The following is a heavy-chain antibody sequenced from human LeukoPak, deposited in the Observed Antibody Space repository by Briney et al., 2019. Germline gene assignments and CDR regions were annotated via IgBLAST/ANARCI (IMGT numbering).Heavy chain of an antibody. CDR3: ARGAGYSSSWYDDY. D-gene: IGHD6-13*01. Sequence: SVKVSCKASGGTFSSYTISWVRQAPGQGLEWMGRIIPILGIANYAQKFQGRVTITADKSTSTAYMELSSLRSEDTAVYYCARGAGYSSSWYDDYWGQGTLATVSS. J-gene: IGHJ4*02. CDR2: IIPILGIA. CDR1: GGTFSSYT. V-gene: IGHV1-69*02.